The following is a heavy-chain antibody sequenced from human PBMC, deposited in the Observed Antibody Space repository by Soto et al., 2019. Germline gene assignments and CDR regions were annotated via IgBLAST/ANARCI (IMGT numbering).Heavy chain of an antibody. CDR2: IKYDGNEK. V-gene: IGHV3-7*05. D-gene: IGHD3-16*01. J-gene: IGHJ4*02. Sequence: GGSLRLSCAASGFIFTDYWMSWVRQAPGKGLEWVAIIKYDGNEKYYVDPVKGRFTISRDNAKNSVYLQMNSLRAEDTAVYYCARVRYYDRNFDYWGQGTLVTVSS. CDR3: ARVRYYDRNFDY. CDR1: GFIFTDYW.